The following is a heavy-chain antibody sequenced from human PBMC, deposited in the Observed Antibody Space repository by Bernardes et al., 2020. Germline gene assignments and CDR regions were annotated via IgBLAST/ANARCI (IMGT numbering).Heavy chain of an antibody. Sequence: GSLILSCAASRFTFSNYAMTWVRQAPGKGLEWVSALSGTGGNTYYADSVRGRFTISRDNSKNTMYIQMNNLRDEDTAVYYCARGGDGNNPNDYWGQGTLVTVSS. V-gene: IGHV3-23*01. J-gene: IGHJ4*02. CDR1: RFTFSNYA. CDR2: LSGTGGNT. D-gene: IGHD3-3*01. CDR3: ARGGDGNNPNDY.